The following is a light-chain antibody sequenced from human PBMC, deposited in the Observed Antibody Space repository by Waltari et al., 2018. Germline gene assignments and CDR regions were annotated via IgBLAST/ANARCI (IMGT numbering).Light chain of an antibody. J-gene: IGKJ4*01. V-gene: IGKV2D-29*01. CDR3: MQSLQRPYT. Sequence: EIVMTQTPVSLSVTPGQPASLACKSSEGLLFSDGKTYFQWYLQKPGQPPQLLIYEVSNLFSGVPDRFSGSGSGTDFTLNISRVEAEDVGVYYCMQSLQRPYTFGGGTKVEIK. CDR1: EGLLFSDGKTY. CDR2: EVS.